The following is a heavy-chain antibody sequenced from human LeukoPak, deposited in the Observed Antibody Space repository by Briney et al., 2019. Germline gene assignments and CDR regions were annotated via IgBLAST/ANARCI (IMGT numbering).Heavy chain of an antibody. V-gene: IGHV4-38-2*02. CDR3: ARVGEDWNYRTYYFDY. Sequence: SETLSLTCTVSGYSISSGYYWGWIRQPPGKGLEWIGSIYHSGSTYYNPSLKSRVTISVDTSKNQFSLKLSSVTAADTAVYYCARVGEDWNYRTYYFDYWGQGTLVTVSS. CDR2: IYHSGST. D-gene: IGHD1-7*01. J-gene: IGHJ4*02. CDR1: GYSISSGYY.